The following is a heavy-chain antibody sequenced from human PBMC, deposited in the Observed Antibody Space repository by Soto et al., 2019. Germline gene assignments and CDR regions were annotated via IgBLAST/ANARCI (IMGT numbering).Heavy chain of an antibody. CDR2: IYTSGST. J-gene: IGHJ6*02. CDR3: ARDFRDIVVVPAAHYYYYGMDV. D-gene: IGHD2-2*01. V-gene: IGHV4-4*07. CDR1: GGSISSYY. Sequence: TSETLSLTCTVSGGSISSYYWSWIRQPAGKGLEWIGRIYTSGSTNYNPSLKSRVTMSVDTSKNQFSLKLSSVTAADTAVYYCARDFRDIVVVPAAHYYYYGMDVWGQGTTVTVSS.